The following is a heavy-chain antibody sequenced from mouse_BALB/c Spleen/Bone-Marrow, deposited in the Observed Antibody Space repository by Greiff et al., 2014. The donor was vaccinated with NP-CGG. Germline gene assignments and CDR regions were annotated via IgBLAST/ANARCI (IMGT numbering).Heavy chain of an antibody. CDR2: INPNTDYT. V-gene: IGHV1-4*01. Sequence: VQLQQSGPELATPGASVKMSCKASGYTLTTYWMHWVKQRPGKGLEWIGSINPNTDYTDYNQKFKDKATLTADKSSITAYMQLSSLTSEDSAVYYCARGLRDWYFDVWGAGTTVTVSS. CDR1: GYTLTTYW. CDR3: ARGLRDWYFDV. J-gene: IGHJ1*01. D-gene: IGHD2-4*01.